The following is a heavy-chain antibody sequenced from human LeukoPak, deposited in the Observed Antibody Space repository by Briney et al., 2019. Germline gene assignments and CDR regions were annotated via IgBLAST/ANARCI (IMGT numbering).Heavy chain of an antibody. J-gene: IGHJ6*02. CDR2: ISSSSSYI. Sequence: KSSETLSLTCAVYGGSFSRYSWSWVRQAPGKGLEWVSSISSSSSYIYYADSVKGRFTISRDNAKNSLYLQMNSLRAEDTAVYYCARDPGSGYFLWGQGTTVTVSS. CDR1: GGSFSRYS. D-gene: IGHD3-3*01. CDR3: ARDPGSGYFL. V-gene: IGHV3-21*01.